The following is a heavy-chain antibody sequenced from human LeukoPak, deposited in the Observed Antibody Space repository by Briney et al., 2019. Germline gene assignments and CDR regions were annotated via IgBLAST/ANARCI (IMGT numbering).Heavy chain of an antibody. Sequence: SESLSLTCTVSGGSISSYFWSWIRQPPGKGLEWIGYVYYSGSTNYNPSLKSRVTISVDTSKKQFSLKPSSATAADTAVYYCARVLDLSKRGLDAFDIWGQGTMVTVSS. CDR1: GGSISSYF. CDR2: VYYSGST. J-gene: IGHJ3*02. V-gene: IGHV4-59*01. D-gene: IGHD3-16*01. CDR3: ARVLDLSKRGLDAFDI.